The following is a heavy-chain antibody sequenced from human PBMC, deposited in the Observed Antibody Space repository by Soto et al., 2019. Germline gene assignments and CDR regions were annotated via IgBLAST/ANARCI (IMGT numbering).Heavy chain of an antibody. V-gene: IGHV3-7*01. Sequence: GGSLRLSCAASGFTFSSYWMSWVRQAPGKGLEWVANIKQDGSEKYYVDSVKGRFTISRDNAKNSLYLQMNSLRAEDTAVYYCARVPLMEILLWFGEAYYFDYWGQGTLVTVSS. CDR1: GFTFSSYW. D-gene: IGHD3-10*01. CDR3: ARVPLMEILLWFGEAYYFDY. J-gene: IGHJ4*02. CDR2: IKQDGSEK.